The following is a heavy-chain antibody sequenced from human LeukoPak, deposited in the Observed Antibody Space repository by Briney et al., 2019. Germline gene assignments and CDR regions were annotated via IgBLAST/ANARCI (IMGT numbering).Heavy chain of an antibody. J-gene: IGHJ4*02. Sequence: SGPTLVNHTQTLTLTCTFSGFALSTRGMWVSWIRQPLGKALEWFARNDWDNAIYYSTSLKSRLTISKDTSKNQLVLTMTNMDPVDTATYYCALSSGWYVVYFDYWGQGTLVTVAS. CDR3: ALSSGWYVVYFDY. CDR2: NDWDNAI. CDR1: GFALSTRGMW. D-gene: IGHD6-19*01. V-gene: IGHV2-70*11.